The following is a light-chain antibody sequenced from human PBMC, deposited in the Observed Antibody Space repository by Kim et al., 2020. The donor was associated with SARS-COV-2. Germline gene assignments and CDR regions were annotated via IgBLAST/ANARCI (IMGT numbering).Light chain of an antibody. J-gene: IGLJ3*02. Sequence: QKVTISGSGSRSNSGKNAVNWYRQHPGKAPNPVIFYDDLLPSPVSDRFCCSKSGTAASLAISGLESEDEADYYCGAWDDGLNGPVFGGGTQLTVL. CDR1: RSNSGKNA. CDR2: YDD. CDR3: GAWDDGLNGPV. V-gene: IGLV1-36*01.